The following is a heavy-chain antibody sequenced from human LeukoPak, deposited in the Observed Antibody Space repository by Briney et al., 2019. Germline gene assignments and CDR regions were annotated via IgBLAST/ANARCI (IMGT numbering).Heavy chain of an antibody. V-gene: IGHV4-34*01. CDR1: GGSFSGYY. J-gene: IGHJ2*01. CDR2: INHSGST. CDR3: ARVGYGDYAGYFDL. D-gene: IGHD4-17*01. Sequence: SETLSLTCAVYGGSFSGYYWSWIRQPPGKGLEWIGEINHSGSTYYNPSLKSRVTISVDRSKNQFSLKLSSVTAADTAVYYCARVGYGDYAGYFDLWGRGTLVTVSS.